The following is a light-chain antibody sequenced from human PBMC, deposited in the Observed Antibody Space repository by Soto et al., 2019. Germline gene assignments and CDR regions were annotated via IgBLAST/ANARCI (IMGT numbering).Light chain of an antibody. J-gene: IGKJ1*01. CDR1: QSVSSSY. V-gene: IGKV3-20*01. CDR2: GAS. CDR3: QQYGSSPRT. Sequence: EIGLSQSPGTVSLSPGERATLSCRASQSVSSSYLAWYQQKPGQAPRLLIYGASSRATGIPDRFSGSGSGTDFTLTISRLEPEDFAVYYCQQYGSSPRTFGQGTNVDIK.